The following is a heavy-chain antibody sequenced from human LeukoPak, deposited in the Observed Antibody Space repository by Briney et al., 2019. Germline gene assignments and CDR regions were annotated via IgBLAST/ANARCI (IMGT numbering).Heavy chain of an antibody. D-gene: IGHD3-16*02. V-gene: IGHV3-30*03. CDR3: AREEHDYVWGSYRYYYYYGIDV. CDR2: ISFDGSNE. J-gene: IGHJ6*02. Sequence: GGSLRLSCAASGFTFSSYGMHWVRQSPGRGLEWVSFISFDGSNEFYADSLKGRFTISRDNSKDTLYLQMDSLRAEDTALYYCAREEHDYVWGSYRYYYYYGIDVWGQGTTVTVSS. CDR1: GFTFSSYG.